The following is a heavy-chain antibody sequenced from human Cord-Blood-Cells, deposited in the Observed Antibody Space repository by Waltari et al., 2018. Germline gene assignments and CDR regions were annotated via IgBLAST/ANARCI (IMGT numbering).Heavy chain of an antibody. Sequence: QVQLVQSGAEVKKPGASVKVSCKASGYTFTSYGISWVRQAPGQGLEWMGWISAYNGNTNYAQKLQGRVTMTTDTSTSTAYMELRSLRSDDTAVYYCARDDKGEHPPYYGMDVWGQGITVTVSS. D-gene: IGHD3-9*01. CDR2: ISAYNGNT. J-gene: IGHJ6*02. CDR1: GYTFTSYG. V-gene: IGHV1-18*01. CDR3: ARDDKGEHPPYYGMDV.